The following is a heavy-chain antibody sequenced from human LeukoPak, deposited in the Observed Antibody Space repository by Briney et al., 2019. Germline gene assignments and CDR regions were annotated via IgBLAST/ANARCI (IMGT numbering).Heavy chain of an antibody. Sequence: GGSLRLSCAASGFTFSSYGMHWVRQAPGKGLEWVSYISSSSSTIYYADSVKGRFTISRDNAKNSLYLQMNSLRAEDTAVYYCARDWGNYDPNWFDPWGQGTLVTVSS. CDR1: GFTFSSYG. J-gene: IGHJ5*02. CDR2: ISSSSSTI. CDR3: ARDWGNYDPNWFDP. D-gene: IGHD3-16*01. V-gene: IGHV3-48*01.